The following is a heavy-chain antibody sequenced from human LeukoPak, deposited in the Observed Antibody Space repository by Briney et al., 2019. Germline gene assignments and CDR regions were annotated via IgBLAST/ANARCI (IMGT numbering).Heavy chain of an antibody. CDR3: ARDEVVAATFDY. V-gene: IGHV3-21*01. CDR1: GFSFITYS. CDR2: ISSSSSYI. Sequence: GGSLRLSCAASGFSFITYSMNWVRQAPGKGLEWVSSISSSSSYIYYADSVKGRFTISRDNAKNSLYLQMNSLSAEDTAVYYCARDEVVAATFDYWGQGTLVTVSS. D-gene: IGHD2-15*01. J-gene: IGHJ4*02.